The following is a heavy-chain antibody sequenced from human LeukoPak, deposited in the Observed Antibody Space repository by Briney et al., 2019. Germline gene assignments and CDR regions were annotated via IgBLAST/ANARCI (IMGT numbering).Heavy chain of an antibody. D-gene: IGHD2-15*01. J-gene: IGHJ6*03. V-gene: IGHV3-21*01. Sequence: GGSLRLSCAASGFTFSSYSMNWVRQAPGKGLEWVSSISSSSSYIYYADSVKGRFTTSRDNAKNSLYLQMNSLRAEDTAVYYCARLVAPYMDVWGKGTTVTVSS. CDR3: ARLVAPYMDV. CDR2: ISSSSSYI. CDR1: GFTFSSYS.